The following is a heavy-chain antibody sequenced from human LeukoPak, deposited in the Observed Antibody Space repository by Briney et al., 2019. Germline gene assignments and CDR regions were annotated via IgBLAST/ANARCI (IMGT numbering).Heavy chain of an antibody. D-gene: IGHD6-13*01. V-gene: IGHV3-33*01. Sequence: GGSLRLSCAASGFTFSSYGMHWVRQAPGKGLEWVAVIWYDGSNKYYADSVKGRFTISRDNSKNTLYLQMNSLRAEDTAVYYCARDPTALSGSHDYWGQGTLLTVSS. J-gene: IGHJ4*02. CDR3: ARDPTALSGSHDY. CDR1: GFTFSSYG. CDR2: IWYDGSNK.